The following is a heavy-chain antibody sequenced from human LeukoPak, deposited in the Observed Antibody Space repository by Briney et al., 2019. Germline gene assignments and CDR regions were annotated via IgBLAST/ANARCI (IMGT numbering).Heavy chain of an antibody. CDR3: ASMWEGGY. V-gene: IGHV3-21*01. Sequence: GGSLRLSCAASGFTFSSYSMNWVRQAPGKGLEWVSSISSSSSYIYYADSVKGRFTISRDNAKNSLYLLMNSLRDEDAAVYFCASMWEGGYWGQGTLVTVSS. D-gene: IGHD1-26*01. CDR2: ISSSSSYI. J-gene: IGHJ4*02. CDR1: GFTFSSYS.